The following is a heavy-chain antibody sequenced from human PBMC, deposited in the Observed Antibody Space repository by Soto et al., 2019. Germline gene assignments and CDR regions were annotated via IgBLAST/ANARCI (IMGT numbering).Heavy chain of an antibody. V-gene: IGHV3-73*02. CDR3: AMLADPYGYPEAFDY. D-gene: IGHD4-17*01. J-gene: IGHJ4*02. Sequence: EVQLVQSGGGLVQPGGSLQLSCVASGFTFSGSAMHWVRQAPGKGLEWVGRIRTKPNNYETIYSASVRGRFTISRDDSRSATYLQMDSLKTEDTDVYYCAMLADPYGYPEAFDYWGQGTLVTVAS. CDR1: GFTFSGSA. CDR2: IRTKPNNYET.